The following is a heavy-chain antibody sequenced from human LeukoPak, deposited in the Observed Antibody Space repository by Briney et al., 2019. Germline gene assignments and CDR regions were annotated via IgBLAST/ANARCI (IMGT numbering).Heavy chain of an antibody. D-gene: IGHD6-19*01. CDR3: ARVRAGVFPADWYFDV. Sequence: PSETLSLTCTVSGASLTGSYWSWIRLPPGKGLDWIGFIYYTGSANYNPSIRSRVTVSLDTSKNQFSLKVTSVTAADTAVYYCARVRAGVFPADWYFDVWGRGTLVTVSS. J-gene: IGHJ2*01. CDR2: IYYTGSA. CDR1: GASLTGSY. V-gene: IGHV4-59*01.